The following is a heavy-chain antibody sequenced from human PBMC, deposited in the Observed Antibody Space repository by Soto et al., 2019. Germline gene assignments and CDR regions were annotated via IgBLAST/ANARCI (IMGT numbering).Heavy chain of an antibody. J-gene: IGHJ3*02. CDR3: AREGTYYDFWSGYYGSHAFDI. CDR1: GYSFTTYG. CDR2: ISTGSGLT. Sequence: ASVKVSCKASGYSFTTYGISWVRQAPGQGLEWMGWISTGSGLTTSAQQLQGRVTLTRDTSTNTVYIELSSLRSEDTAVYYCAREGTYYDFWSGYYGSHAFDIWGQGTMVTVSS. V-gene: IGHV1-18*01. D-gene: IGHD3-3*01.